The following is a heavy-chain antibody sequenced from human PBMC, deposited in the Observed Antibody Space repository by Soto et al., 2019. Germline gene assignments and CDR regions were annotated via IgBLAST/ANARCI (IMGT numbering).Heavy chain of an antibody. CDR1: EYSFTGHY. CDR3: ARDYDKSGYDYFDP. CDR2: IDPKSGYT. Sequence: ASVKVSFKASEYSFTGHYLHWLRQAPGQGLEWMGWIDPKSGYTKYAPKFQDRVTMTSATSISTAYMDLTNLRYDDTAVYYCARDYDKSGYDYFDPWGQGTLVTVSS. D-gene: IGHD3-22*01. V-gene: IGHV1-2*02. J-gene: IGHJ5*02.